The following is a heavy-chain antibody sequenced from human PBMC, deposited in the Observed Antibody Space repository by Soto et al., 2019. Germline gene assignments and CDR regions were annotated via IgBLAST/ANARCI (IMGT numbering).Heavy chain of an antibody. CDR1: GFTFSSYA. CDR3: AKGSGAYRPYYFDN. Sequence: EVQVLESGGGMVQPGGSLRLSCAASGFTFSSYAMSWVRQAPGKGLEWVSAIGAGGVSTYYADSVEGRFTLSRDNSKNTLFLQMNSLRAEDTAVYYCAKGSGAYRPYYFDNWGQGTLVTVSS. CDR2: IGAGGVST. J-gene: IGHJ4*02. V-gene: IGHV3-23*01. D-gene: IGHD3-16*01.